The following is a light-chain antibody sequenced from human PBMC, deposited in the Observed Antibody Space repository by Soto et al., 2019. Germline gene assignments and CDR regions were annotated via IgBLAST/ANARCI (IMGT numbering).Light chain of an antibody. CDR2: AAS. V-gene: IGKV1-9*01. CDR3: LQDFSFPLT. J-gene: IGKJ4*01. Sequence: IQLTQSPSSLSASLGDRVTITCRARQGISSYLAWYQQKPGKAPNLLIYAASTLQSGVPSRFRGSGSDTVFTLTIDSLPPEDFETYYCLQDFSFPLTFGGGTKVDIK. CDR1: QGISSY.